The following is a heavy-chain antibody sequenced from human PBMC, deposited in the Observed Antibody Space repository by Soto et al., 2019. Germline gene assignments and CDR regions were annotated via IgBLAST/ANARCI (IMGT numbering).Heavy chain of an antibody. Sequence: SETLSLTCTVSGASITQYYWNWIRQSPGKGLEWIVSVSSTGSTVFNPSLTSRVTVSLDTSKNQFSLTLNSVTAADTAVYFCARRLVATVATSENNWLHPWGQGVLVTVSS. CDR2: VSSTGST. J-gene: IGHJ5*02. D-gene: IGHD4-17*01. V-gene: IGHV4-59*01. CDR1: GASITQYY. CDR3: ARRLVATVATSENNWLHP.